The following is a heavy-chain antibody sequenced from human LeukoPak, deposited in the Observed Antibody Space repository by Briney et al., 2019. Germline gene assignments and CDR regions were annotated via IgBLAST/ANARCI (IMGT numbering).Heavy chain of an antibody. CDR1: GGSVNSGTYY. V-gene: IGHV4-39*01. J-gene: IGHJ4*02. CDR2: VSYSGST. CDR3: ARLTPYSGSPLDDY. D-gene: IGHD1-26*01. Sequence: SETLSLTCTVSGGSVNSGTYYWSWIRQPPGKGLEYIGSVSYSGSTYYNPSLKSRVTMSADTSKNQFSLKLSSVTAADTAVYYCARLTPYSGSPLDDYWGQGTLVTVSS.